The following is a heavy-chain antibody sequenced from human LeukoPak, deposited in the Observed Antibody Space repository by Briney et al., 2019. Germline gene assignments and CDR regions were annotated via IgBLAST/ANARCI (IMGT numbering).Heavy chain of an antibody. CDR2: IYYSGST. J-gene: IGHJ4*02. V-gene: IGHV4-59*08. D-gene: IGHD2-21*02. CDR1: GGSISSYY. CDR3: ARVAGDCGGDCYSNYFDY. Sequence: SETLSLTCTVSGGSISSYYWSWIRQPPGKGLEWMGYIYYSGSTNYNPSLKSRVTISVDTSKNQFSLKLSSVTAADTAVYYCARVAGDCGGDCYSNYFDYWGQGTLVTVSS.